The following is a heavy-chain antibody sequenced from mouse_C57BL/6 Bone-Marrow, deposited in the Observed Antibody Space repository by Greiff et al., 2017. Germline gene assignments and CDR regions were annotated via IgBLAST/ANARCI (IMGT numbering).Heavy chain of an antibody. J-gene: IGHJ4*01. CDR1: GYTFTSYG. CDR3: ARWGLRRPYAMDY. V-gene: IGHV1-81*01. D-gene: IGHD2-2*01. CDR2: IYPRSGNT. Sequence: QVQLQQSGAELARPGASVKLSCKASGYTFTSYGISWVKQRTGQGLEWIGEIYPRSGNTYYNEKFKGKATLTADKSSSTAYMELRSLTSEDSAVYYCARWGLRRPYAMDYWGQGTSGTVSS.